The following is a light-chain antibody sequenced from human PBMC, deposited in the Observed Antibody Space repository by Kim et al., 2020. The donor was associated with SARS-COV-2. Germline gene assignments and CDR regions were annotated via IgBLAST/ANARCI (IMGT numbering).Light chain of an antibody. CDR1: SGYTDYK. J-gene: IGLJ2*01. V-gene: IGLV9-49*01. Sequence: CTLSSGYTDYKVCWYQQGPGKGPRFVMRVGTGGIVGSKGDGIPDRFSVLGSGLNRYLTIKNIQEEDESDYHCGADHGSGSNFVVVFGGGTQLTVL. CDR3: GADHGSGSNFVVV. CDR2: VGTGGIVG.